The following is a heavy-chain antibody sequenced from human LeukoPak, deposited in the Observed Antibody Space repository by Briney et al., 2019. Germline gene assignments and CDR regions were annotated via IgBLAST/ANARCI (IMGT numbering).Heavy chain of an antibody. V-gene: IGHV3-7*01. CDR2: INQDGSEK. CDR3: SRALEV. CDR1: GFIFRTYW. Sequence: TGGSLRLSCEVSGFIFRTYWMDWVRQAPGRGLEWVANINQDGSEKYFVDSVRGRFTIFRDNAKNTRYLQMNSLRAEDTAVYYCSRALEVWGKGTTVTVSS. J-gene: IGHJ6*04.